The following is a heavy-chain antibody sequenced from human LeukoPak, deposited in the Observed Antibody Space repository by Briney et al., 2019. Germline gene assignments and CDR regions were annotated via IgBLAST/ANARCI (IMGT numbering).Heavy chain of an antibody. Sequence: GGSLRFSCAASGFTFSDYYMSWIRQAPGKGLEWVSYISSSGSTIYYADSVKGRFTISRDNAKNSLYLQMNSLRAEDTAVYYCARVYTSGHAAAGNRNWFDPWGQGTLVTVSS. V-gene: IGHV3-11*01. CDR2: ISSSGSTI. D-gene: IGHD6-13*01. CDR1: GFTFSDYY. J-gene: IGHJ5*02. CDR3: ARVYTSGHAAAGNRNWFDP.